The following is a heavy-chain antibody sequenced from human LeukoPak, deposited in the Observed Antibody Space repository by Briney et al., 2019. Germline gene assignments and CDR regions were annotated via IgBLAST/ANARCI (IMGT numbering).Heavy chain of an antibody. CDR1: GFTFSSYG. CDR3: AKDTSYYDSSGYHDY. CDR2: ISGSGAFT. V-gene: IGHV3-23*01. D-gene: IGHD3-22*01. J-gene: IGHJ4*02. Sequence: GGSLRLSCAASGFTFSSYGMSWVRQAPGKGLEWVSAISGSGAFTYYADSVKGRFTISRDNSKNTLYLQMNSLRAEDTAVYYCAKDTSYYDSSGYHDYWGQGTLVTVSS.